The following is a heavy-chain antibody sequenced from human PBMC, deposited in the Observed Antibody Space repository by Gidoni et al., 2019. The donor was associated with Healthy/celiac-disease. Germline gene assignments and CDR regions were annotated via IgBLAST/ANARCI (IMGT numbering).Heavy chain of an antibody. CDR3: AKDWADFGDYVGAFDI. J-gene: IGHJ3*02. D-gene: IGHD4-17*01. CDR2: ISDDGSNK. V-gene: IGHV3-30*18. Sequence: QVQLVESGGGVVQPGRSLRLSCSASGFTFRSYGMHWGRQAPGKGLEWVAVISDDGSNKYYADSVKGRFTISRDNSKNTLYLQMNSLRAEDTAVYYCAKDWADFGDYVGAFDIWGQGTMVTVSS. CDR1: GFTFRSYG.